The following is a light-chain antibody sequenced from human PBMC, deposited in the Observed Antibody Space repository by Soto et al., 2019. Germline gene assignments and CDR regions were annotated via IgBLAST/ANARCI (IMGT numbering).Light chain of an antibody. J-gene: IGKJ4*01. CDR3: QQSYGSPLT. CDR1: QSISSY. CDR2: AAS. Sequence: DIQMTQSPSSLSASVGDRVTITCRASQSISSYLNWYQQRPGKAPNNLIYAASRLQSGVPSRFSGSRSGTDFTLTISNLQPEDVATYYCQQSYGSPLTFVGGTKVEIK. V-gene: IGKV1-39*01.